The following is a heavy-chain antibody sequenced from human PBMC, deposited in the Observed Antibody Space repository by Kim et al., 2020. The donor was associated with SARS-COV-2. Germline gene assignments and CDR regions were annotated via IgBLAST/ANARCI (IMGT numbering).Heavy chain of an antibody. Sequence: SETLSLTCTVSGGSISSSSYYWGWIRQPPGKGLEWIGSIYYSGSTYYNPSLKSRVTISVDTSKNQFSLKLSSVTAADTAVYYCARIGYYEVGYGMDVWGQGTTVTVSS. CDR3: ARIGYYEVGYGMDV. CDR1: GGSISSSSYY. J-gene: IGHJ6*02. CDR2: IYYSGST. D-gene: IGHD3-3*01. V-gene: IGHV4-39*07.